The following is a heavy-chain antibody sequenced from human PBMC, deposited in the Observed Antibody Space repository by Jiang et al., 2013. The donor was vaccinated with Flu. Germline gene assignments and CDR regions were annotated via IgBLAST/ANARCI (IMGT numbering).Heavy chain of an antibody. Sequence: QLVESGGGLVQPGGSLRLSCAASGFTFNTYYMSWVRQAPGEGLEWVANIKQDGSETLYVDSVKGRFTISRDNDKKSLYLQMRSLRVEDTAVYYCARGGHHYYYQGMDVWGQGTTVTVSS. CDR2: IKQDGSET. V-gene: IGHV3-7*01. CDR3: ARGGHHYYYQGMDV. J-gene: IGHJ6*02. D-gene: IGHD3-10*01. CDR1: GFTFNTYY.